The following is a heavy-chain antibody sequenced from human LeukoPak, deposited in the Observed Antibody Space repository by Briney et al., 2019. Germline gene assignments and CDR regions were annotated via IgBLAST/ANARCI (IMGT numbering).Heavy chain of an antibody. Sequence: GGSLRLSCAASGFTVSSNYMSWVRQAPGKGLEWVSVFYSGGRTYYSDSVKGRFTISRDNSKNTLYLQMNSLRAEDTAVYYCARGFYYGSGITDQTVRSDAFDIWGQGTMVTVSS. V-gene: IGHV3-53*01. CDR1: GFTVSSNY. J-gene: IGHJ3*02. CDR2: FYSGGRT. D-gene: IGHD3-10*01. CDR3: ARGFYYGSGITDQTVRSDAFDI.